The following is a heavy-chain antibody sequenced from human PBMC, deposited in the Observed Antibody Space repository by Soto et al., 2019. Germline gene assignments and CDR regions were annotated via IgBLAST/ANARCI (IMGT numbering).Heavy chain of an antibody. V-gene: IGHV4-4*08. Sequence: SETLSLTCSVSGASIRSYYWHWIRQPPGKGLEWIGYVYTSDYTRYSSSLKSRVTISVDTSKNQFSLKLSSVTAADTAVYYCARVVNNWNYIDYWGQGTLVTVSS. CDR3: ARVVNNWNYIDY. J-gene: IGHJ4*02. CDR2: VYTSDYT. D-gene: IGHD1-20*01. CDR1: GASIRSYY.